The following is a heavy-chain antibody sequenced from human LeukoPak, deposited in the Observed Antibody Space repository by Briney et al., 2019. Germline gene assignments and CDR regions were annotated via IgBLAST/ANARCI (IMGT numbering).Heavy chain of an antibody. J-gene: IGHJ6*03. CDR3: ARAAYYYMDV. Sequence: PGGSLRLSCAASGFTFSSYWMHWVRQAPGKGLEWVSVIYSGGSTYYADSVKGRFTISRDNSKNTLYLQMNSLRAEDTAVYYCARAAYYYMDVWGKGTTVTISS. V-gene: IGHV3-66*01. CDR2: IYSGGST. CDR1: GFTFSSYW.